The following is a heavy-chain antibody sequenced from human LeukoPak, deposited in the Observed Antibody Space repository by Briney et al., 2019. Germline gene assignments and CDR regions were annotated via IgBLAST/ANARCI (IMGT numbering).Heavy chain of an antibody. J-gene: IGHJ4*02. CDR3: AKVSADNRHAVGFFFDS. CDR1: GFTFRDYA. V-gene: IGHV3-30-3*01. CDR2: IPYEGSNK. Sequence: GGSLRPSCAASGFTFRDYAMHWVRQAPGQVLDWVALIPYEGSNKYYADSVKGRFTISRDNSKNTLYLEVNSLRAEDTAVYFCAKVSADNRHAVGFFFDSWGQGALVTVSS. D-gene: IGHD1-1*01.